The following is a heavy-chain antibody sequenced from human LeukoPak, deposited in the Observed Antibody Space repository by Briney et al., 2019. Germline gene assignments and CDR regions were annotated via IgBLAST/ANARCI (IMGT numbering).Heavy chain of an antibody. D-gene: IGHD5-24*01. CDR1: GFTFSSYS. V-gene: IGHV3-23*01. J-gene: IGHJ3*01. CDR2: IGASGEST. Sequence: GGSLRLSCVGSGFTFSSYSMNWVRQAPGKGLEWVSLIGASGESTYYADSVKGRFTISRDNSKNTLSLQMDSLRVEDTAMYFCAKDIQLSTWGLGTMVTVSS. CDR3: AKDIQLST.